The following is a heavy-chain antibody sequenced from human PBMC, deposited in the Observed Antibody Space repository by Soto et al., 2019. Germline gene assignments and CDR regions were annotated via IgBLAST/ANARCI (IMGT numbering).Heavy chain of an antibody. CDR1: GYSFTSYW. CDR2: IYPGDSDT. J-gene: IGHJ6*02. Sequence: GESLKISCKGSGYSFTSYWIGWVRQIPGKGLEWMGIIYPGDSDTRYSPSFQGQVTISADKSISTAYLQWSSLKASDTAMYYCARVRYYDLSFYGMDVWGQGTTVTGSS. V-gene: IGHV5-51*01. D-gene: IGHD3-3*01. CDR3: ARVRYYDLSFYGMDV.